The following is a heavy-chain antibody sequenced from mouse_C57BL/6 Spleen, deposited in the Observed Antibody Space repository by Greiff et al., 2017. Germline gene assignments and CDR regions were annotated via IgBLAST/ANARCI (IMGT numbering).Heavy chain of an antibody. CDR1: GFNIKDDY. Sequence: VQLQQSGAELVRPGASVKLSCTASGFNIKDDYMHWVKQRPEQGLEWIGWIDPENGDTEYASKFQGKATITADTSSNTAYLQLSSLTSEDTAVYYCTLDGCSLYYFDYWGQGTTLTVSS. CDR2: IDPENGDT. J-gene: IGHJ2*01. CDR3: TLDGCSLYYFDY. D-gene: IGHD2-3*01. V-gene: IGHV14-4*01.